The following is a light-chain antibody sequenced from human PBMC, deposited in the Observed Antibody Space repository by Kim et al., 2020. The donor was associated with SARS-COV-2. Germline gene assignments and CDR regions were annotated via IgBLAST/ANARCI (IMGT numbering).Light chain of an antibody. J-gene: IGLJ2*01. CDR3: NSRDSNDNVV. CDR2: GKN. V-gene: IGLV3-19*01. CDR1: SLRSYY. Sequence: SSELTQDPAVSVPLRQTVRITCQGDSLRSYYATWYQQKPGQAPILVIYGKNNRPSGIPDRFSGSSSGNTASLTITGTQAGDEADYYCNSRDSNDNVVFGGGTQLTVL.